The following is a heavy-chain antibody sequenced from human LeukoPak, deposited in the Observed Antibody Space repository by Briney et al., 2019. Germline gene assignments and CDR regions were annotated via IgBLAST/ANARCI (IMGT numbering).Heavy chain of an antibody. D-gene: IGHD3-10*01. CDR3: ARQGSGSYYGVDY. Sequence: SETLSLTCAVYGGSFSGYYWSWIRQPPGKGLEWIGEINHSGSTNYNPSLKSRVTISVDTSKNQFSLKLSSVTAADTAVYYCARQGSGSYYGVDYWGQGTLVTVSS. V-gene: IGHV4-34*01. CDR1: GGSFSGYY. CDR2: INHSGST. J-gene: IGHJ4*02.